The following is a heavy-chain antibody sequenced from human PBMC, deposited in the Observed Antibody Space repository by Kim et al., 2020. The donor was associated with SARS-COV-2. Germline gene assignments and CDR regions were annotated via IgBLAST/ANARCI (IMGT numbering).Heavy chain of an antibody. Sequence: GGSLRLSCAASGFIFSSYWMSWARQAPGKGLEWVANIKQDGSEKYYVESVKGRFTISRDNAKNSLYLQMNTLRAEDTAVYYCARDSYDIFGYYFDYWGQGTLVTVSS. CDR1: GFIFSSYW. J-gene: IGHJ4*02. CDR3: ARDSYDIFGYYFDY. V-gene: IGHV3-7*05. D-gene: IGHD3-9*01. CDR2: IKQDGSEK.